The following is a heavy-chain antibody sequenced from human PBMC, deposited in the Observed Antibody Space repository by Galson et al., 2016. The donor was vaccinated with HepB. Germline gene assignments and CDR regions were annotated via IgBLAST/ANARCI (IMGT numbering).Heavy chain of an antibody. D-gene: IGHD2-8*01. Sequence: SETLSLTCNVSSGSISSNYWSWIRQPAGKGLEWIGRLRSSEEPIYNPSLMNRVTISVATFRKQVSLSLSSVTAADTAVYYCARGFHLSMGIPIDIWGQGTLVIVSS. CDR1: SGSISSNY. CDR2: LRSSEEP. V-gene: IGHV4-4*07. J-gene: IGHJ4*02. CDR3: ARGFHLSMGIPIDI.